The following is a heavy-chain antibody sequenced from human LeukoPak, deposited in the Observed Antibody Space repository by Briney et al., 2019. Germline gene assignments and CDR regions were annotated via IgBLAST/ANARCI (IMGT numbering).Heavy chain of an antibody. V-gene: IGHV3-11*01. J-gene: IGHJ4*02. CDR1: GFTFSDYH. CDR3: AAGRDIAVAGPVGYFDY. D-gene: IGHD6-19*01. Sequence: PGGSLRLSCAASGFTFSDYHMNWIRQAPGKGLEWVSYISPGGNTIYFADSVNGRFTLSRDSARNSLSLQMNSLTAEDTAVYYCAAGRDIAVAGPVGYFDYWGRGTLVTVSS. CDR2: ISPGGNTI.